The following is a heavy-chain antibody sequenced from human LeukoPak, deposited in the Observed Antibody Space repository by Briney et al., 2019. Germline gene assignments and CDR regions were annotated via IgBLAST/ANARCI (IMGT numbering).Heavy chain of an antibody. CDR2: IRYDGSNK. CDR1: GFTFSSYW. CDR3: AKGTPDY. Sequence: TGGSLRLSCAASGFTFSSYWMTWVRQAPGKGLEWVAFIRYDGSNKYYADSVKGRFTISRDNSKNTLYLQMNSLRAEDTAVYYCAKGTPDYWGQGTLVTVSS. V-gene: IGHV3-30*02. D-gene: IGHD2-2*01. J-gene: IGHJ4*02.